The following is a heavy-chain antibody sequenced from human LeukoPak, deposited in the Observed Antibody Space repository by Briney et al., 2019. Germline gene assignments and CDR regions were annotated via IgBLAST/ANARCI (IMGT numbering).Heavy chain of an antibody. D-gene: IGHD3-10*01. Sequence: GGSLRLSCAASGFTVSSNYMSWVRQAPGKGLEWVSVIYSGGSTYYADSVKGRFTISRDNSKNTLYLQMNSLRAEDTAVYYCARGITMVQGADGGFDYWGQGTLVTVSS. V-gene: IGHV3-53*01. J-gene: IGHJ4*02. CDR2: IYSGGST. CDR3: ARGITMVQGADGGFDY. CDR1: GFTVSSNY.